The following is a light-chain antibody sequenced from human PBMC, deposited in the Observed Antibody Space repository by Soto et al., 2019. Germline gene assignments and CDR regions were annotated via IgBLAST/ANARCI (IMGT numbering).Light chain of an antibody. J-gene: IGKJ4*01. Sequence: EIVLTQSPDTLSLSPGERASLSCRASQSVSRNYVAWYHYKPGQAPRLLIYDASTRATGIPDRFSGSGSGADFTLTISRLEPEDFAVYFCQQYGRTPLTFGGGSKVEIK. V-gene: IGKV3-20*01. CDR3: QQYGRTPLT. CDR1: QSVSRNY. CDR2: DAS.